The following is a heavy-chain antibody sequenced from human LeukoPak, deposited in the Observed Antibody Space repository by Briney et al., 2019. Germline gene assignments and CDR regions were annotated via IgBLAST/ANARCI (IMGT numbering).Heavy chain of an antibody. CDR2: INHSGST. CDR3: ARGPYYDYVWGTYPVDY. V-gene: IGHV4-34*01. J-gene: IGHJ4*02. D-gene: IGHD3-16*02. CDR1: GGSFSGYY. Sequence: SETLSLTCAVYGGSFSGYYWSWIRQPPGKGLEWIGEINHSGSTNYNPSLKSRVTISVDTSKNQFSLKLSSVTAADTAVYCCARGPYYDYVWGTYPVDYWGQGILVTVSS.